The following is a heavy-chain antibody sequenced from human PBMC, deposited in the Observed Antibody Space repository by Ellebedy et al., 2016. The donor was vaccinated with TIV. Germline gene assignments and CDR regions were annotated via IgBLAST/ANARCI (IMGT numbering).Heavy chain of an antibody. V-gene: IGHV3-33*08. CDR3: ARADDILTGSYYYYYGMDV. Sequence: GESLKISXAASGFTFSSYGMHWVRQAPGKGLEWVAVIWYDGSNKYYADSVKGRFTISRDNSKNTLYLQMNSLRAEDTAVYYCARADDILTGSYYYYYGMDVWGQGTTVTVSS. J-gene: IGHJ6*02. CDR2: IWYDGSNK. D-gene: IGHD3-9*01. CDR1: GFTFSSYG.